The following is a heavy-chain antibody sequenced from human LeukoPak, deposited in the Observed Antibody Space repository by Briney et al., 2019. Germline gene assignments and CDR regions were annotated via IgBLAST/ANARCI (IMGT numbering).Heavy chain of an antibody. D-gene: IGHD3-10*01. CDR2: ISGSGGRT. CDR3: AKSVVRGVTYLNFDY. V-gene: IGHV3-23*01. Sequence: GGXLRLSCAASGFTFSSYAMSWVGQAPGKGLEGVSGISGSGGRTYYADSVKGGFTIYRENSKKRLYMEMNSLRAEDTAVYYCAKSVVRGVTYLNFDYWGQGTLVTVSS. J-gene: IGHJ4*02. CDR1: GFTFSSYA.